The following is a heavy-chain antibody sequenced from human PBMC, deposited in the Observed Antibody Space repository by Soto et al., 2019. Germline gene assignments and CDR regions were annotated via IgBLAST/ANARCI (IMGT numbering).Heavy chain of an antibody. CDR2: IIPIGGSA. CDR1: GGTFSSYT. Sequence: SVKFSCKASGGTFSSYTISWVRQAPGQGLEWMGMIIPIGGSANYAQKFQGRVTMTRDTSTSTVYMELSSLRSEDTAVYYCARGPQNWFDPWGQGTLVTVSS. J-gene: IGHJ5*02. V-gene: IGHV1-69*08. CDR3: ARGPQNWFDP.